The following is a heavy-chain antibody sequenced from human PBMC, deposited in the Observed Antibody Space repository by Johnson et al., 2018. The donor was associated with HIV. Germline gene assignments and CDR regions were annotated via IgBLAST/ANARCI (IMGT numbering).Heavy chain of an antibody. CDR3: AKDRGVAGPLDAFDI. D-gene: IGHD6-19*01. V-gene: IGHV3-30*02. Sequence: QVQLVESGGGVVQPGRSLRLSCAASGFTFSSYGMHWVRQAPGKGLEWVAFIRYDGSNKYYADSVKGRFSISRDNSKNTLYLQMNSLRAEDTALYYCAKDRGVAGPLDAFDIWGQGTMVTVSS. J-gene: IGHJ3*02. CDR2: IRYDGSNK. CDR1: GFTFSSYG.